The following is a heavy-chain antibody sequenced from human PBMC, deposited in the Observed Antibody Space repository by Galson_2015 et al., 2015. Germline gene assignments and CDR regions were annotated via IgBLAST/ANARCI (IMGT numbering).Heavy chain of an antibody. J-gene: IGHJ4*02. Sequence: LRLSCAASGFTFSRYAMSWVRQAPGRGLEWVSGISGSGGSTFYADSVKGRFTISRDNSKNTLYLQMNSLRAEDTAVYYCAKDRYASGSAPEYFDYWGQGTLVTVSS. CDR1: GFTFSRYA. CDR3: AKDRYASGSAPEYFDY. D-gene: IGHD3-10*01. CDR2: ISGSGGST. V-gene: IGHV3-23*01.